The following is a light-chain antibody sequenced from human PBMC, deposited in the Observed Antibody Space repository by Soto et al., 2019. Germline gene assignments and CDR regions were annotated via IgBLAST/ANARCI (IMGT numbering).Light chain of an antibody. V-gene: IGKV3-15*01. J-gene: IGKJ4*01. CDR3: QQYNNWPPLT. Sequence: EIVMTQSPATLSVFPGERVTLSCRASQSVNSYLAWYQQKPGQAPRLLIYGASTRATGIPARFSGSGSGTDFTLTISSLQSEDFAVYYCQQYNNWPPLTFGGGTKVEIK. CDR2: GAS. CDR1: QSVNSY.